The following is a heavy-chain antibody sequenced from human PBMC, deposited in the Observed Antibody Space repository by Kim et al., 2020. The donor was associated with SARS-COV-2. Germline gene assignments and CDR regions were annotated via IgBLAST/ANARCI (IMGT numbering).Heavy chain of an antibody. J-gene: IGHJ4*02. CDR2: AT. Sequence: ATLYADSVKDRFTISRDDSKNTVYLQMNSLETEDTAVYYCIRGYPVYFDYWGQGSLVTVSS. V-gene: IGHV3-73*01. CDR3: IRGYPVYFDY. D-gene: IGHD5-12*01.